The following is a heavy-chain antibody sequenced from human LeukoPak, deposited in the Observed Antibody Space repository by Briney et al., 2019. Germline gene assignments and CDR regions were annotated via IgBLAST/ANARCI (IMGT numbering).Heavy chain of an antibody. CDR1: GFTSDA. D-gene: IGHD4-23*01. J-gene: IGHJ3*02. V-gene: IGHV3-9*02. Sequence: PGGSLRLSCLASGFTSDAMHWVRQSPGQGLEWVSGISWNSGTIGCADSVKGRFTVSRDNAKNSMYLQMNGLRVEDTALYYCAKSYINYGGNAADAFDIWGQGTMVTVSS. CDR3: AKSYINYGGNAADAFDI. CDR2: ISWNSGTI.